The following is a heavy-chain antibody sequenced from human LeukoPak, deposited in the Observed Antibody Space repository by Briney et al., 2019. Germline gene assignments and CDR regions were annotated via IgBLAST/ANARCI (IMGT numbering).Heavy chain of an antibody. CDR2: ISSNGGST. CDR3: VKAASRGTTMIVVVGGFDY. J-gene: IGHJ4*02. V-gene: IGHV3-64D*06. CDR1: GFTFSSYA. D-gene: IGHD3-22*01. Sequence: GGSLRLSCSASGFTFSSYAMHWARQAPGKGLEYVSAISSNGGSTYYADSVKGRFTISRDNSKSTLYLQMSSLRAEDTAVYYCVKAASRGTTMIVVVGGFDYWGQGTLVAVSS.